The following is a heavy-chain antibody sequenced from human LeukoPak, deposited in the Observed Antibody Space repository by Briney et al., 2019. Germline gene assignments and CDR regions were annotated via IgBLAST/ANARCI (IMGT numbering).Heavy chain of an antibody. CDR1: GFTFSSYA. CDR2: ISGSGGST. CDR3: AKGPGGDSSGYPLLE. D-gene: IGHD3-22*01. Sequence: GGSLRLSCAASGFTFSSYAMSWVRQAPGKGLEWVSAISGSGGSTYYADSVKGRFTISRDNSKNTLYLQMNSLRAEDTAVYYCAKGPGGDSSGYPLLEWGQGTLVTVSS. J-gene: IGHJ4*02. V-gene: IGHV3-23*01.